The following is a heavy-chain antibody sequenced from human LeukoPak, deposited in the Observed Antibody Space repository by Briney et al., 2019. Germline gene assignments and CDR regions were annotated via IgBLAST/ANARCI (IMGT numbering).Heavy chain of an antibody. J-gene: IGHJ4*02. V-gene: IGHV3-15*01. CDR2: IKSKTDGGTT. Sequence: GGSLRLSCAASGFPFSSAWMTWVRQAPGKGVEWVGRIKSKTDGGTTEYTAPVKGRFTIARDDPKRTLYLQMNSLKTEDTAVYYCTSKHPAVVVVAADWGQGTLVTVSS. CDR1: GFPFSSAW. CDR3: TSKHPAVVVVAAD. D-gene: IGHD2-15*01.